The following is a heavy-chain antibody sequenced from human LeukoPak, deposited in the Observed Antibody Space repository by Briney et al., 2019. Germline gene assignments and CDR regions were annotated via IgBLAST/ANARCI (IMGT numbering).Heavy chain of an antibody. CDR3: VKEGVEYSYSYGDY. D-gene: IGHD3-16*01. CDR1: GFSFNNYA. V-gene: IGHV3-30*18. CDR2: ISCDGGDK. Sequence: PGGSLRLSCAASGFSFNNYAMYWVRQAPGKGLEWVALISCDGGDKYYAESMKGRITISRDNAENTLYLQMNNLRPDDTAFYFCVKEGVEYSYSYGDYWGQGTLVTVSS. J-gene: IGHJ4*02.